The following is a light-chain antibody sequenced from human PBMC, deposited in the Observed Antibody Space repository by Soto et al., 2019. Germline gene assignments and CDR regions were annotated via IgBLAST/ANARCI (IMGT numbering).Light chain of an antibody. Sequence: DIQMTQSPSTLSASVGDRVTITCRASQSISSWLAWYQQKPGKAPKLLIYKASSLESGVPSRFSGSGSGTEFTLTISSLQPDDVATYYCQKYNSYSFGQGTKVEIK. V-gene: IGKV1-5*03. J-gene: IGKJ1*01. CDR3: QKYNSYS. CDR1: QSISSW. CDR2: KAS.